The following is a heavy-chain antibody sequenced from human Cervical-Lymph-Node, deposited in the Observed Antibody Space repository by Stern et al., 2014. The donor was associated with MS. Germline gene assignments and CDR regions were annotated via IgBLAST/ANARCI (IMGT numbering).Heavy chain of an antibody. CDR3: ALGGFGHYFEY. V-gene: IGHV1-69*01. D-gene: IGHD3-10*01. J-gene: IGHJ4*02. CDR1: GGTFSSSD. CDR2: IIPIIGTA. Sequence: VQLLESGAEVQKPGSSVQVSCRASGGTFSSSDISWVRQAPGQGLEWMGGIIPIIGTANYAQKYQGRVTITADESTSTAYMELSSLRSEDTAIYYCALGGFGHYFEYWGQGTLVTVSS.